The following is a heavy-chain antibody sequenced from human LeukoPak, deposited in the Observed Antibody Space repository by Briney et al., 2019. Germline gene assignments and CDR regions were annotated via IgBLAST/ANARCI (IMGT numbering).Heavy chain of an antibody. V-gene: IGHV1-69*05. CDR1: GGTFSSYA. Sequence: GASVKVSCKASGGTFSSYAISWVRQAPGQGLEWMGGIIPIFGTANYAQKFQARVTMTTDTSTSTAYMELRSLRYDDTAVYYCARNRAAVDLDYYYMDVWGKGTTVTVSS. J-gene: IGHJ6*03. D-gene: IGHD6-13*01. CDR2: IIPIFGTA. CDR3: ARNRAAVDLDYYYMDV.